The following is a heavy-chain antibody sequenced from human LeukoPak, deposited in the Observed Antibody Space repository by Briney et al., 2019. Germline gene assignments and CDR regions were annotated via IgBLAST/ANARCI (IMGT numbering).Heavy chain of an antibody. CDR1: GGSISSSSYY. CDR2: IYYSGST. D-gene: IGHD6-19*01. J-gene: IGHJ6*02. CDR3: ARSQSTGWYNGGLDV. Sequence: SETLSLTCTVSGGSISSSSYYWGWMRQPPGKGLEWIGSIYYSGSTYYNPSLKSRVTISVDTSKNQFSLKLSSVTAADTAVYYCARSQSTGWYNGGLDVWGQGTTVTV. V-gene: IGHV4-39*07.